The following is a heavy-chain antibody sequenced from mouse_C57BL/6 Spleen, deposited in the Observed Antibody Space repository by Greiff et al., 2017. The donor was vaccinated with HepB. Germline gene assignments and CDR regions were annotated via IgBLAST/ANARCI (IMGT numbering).Heavy chain of an antibody. CDR3: ARDYGPYFDY. V-gene: IGHV1-82*01. J-gene: IGHJ2*01. CDR2: IYPGDGDT. D-gene: IGHD1-2*01. CDR1: GYAFSSSW. Sequence: VKLQESGPELVKPGASVKISCKASGYAFSSSWMNWVKQRPGKGLEWIGRIYPGDGDTNYNGKFKGKATLTADKSSSTAYMQLSSLTSEDSAVYFCARDYGPYFDYWGQGTTLTVSS.